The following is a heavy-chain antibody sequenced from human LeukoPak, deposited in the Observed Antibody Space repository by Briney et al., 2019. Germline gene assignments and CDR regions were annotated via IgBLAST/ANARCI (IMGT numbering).Heavy chain of an antibody. J-gene: IGHJ6*02. Sequence: GGSLRLSCAASGFTFSSYWMHWVRQAPGKGLGWVSRINSDGSSTSYADSVKGRFTISRDNAKNTLYLQMNSLRDEDTAVYYCARDNYYYYGMDVWGQGTTVTVSS. CDR1: GFTFSSYW. CDR3: ARDNYYYYGMDV. V-gene: IGHV3-74*01. CDR2: INSDGSST.